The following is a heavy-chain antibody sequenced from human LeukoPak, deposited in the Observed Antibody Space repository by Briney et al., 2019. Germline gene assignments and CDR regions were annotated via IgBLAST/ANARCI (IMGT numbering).Heavy chain of an antibody. CDR2: TTFGGNST. Sequence: GGSLRLSCAVSEFPFTRAWMTWVRQAPGKGLEWVSATTFGGNSTYYADSVKGRFTISRDNSKNTLFLQMNSLRAEDTAVYYCASRSAVAAFDYWGQGTLVTVSS. V-gene: IGHV3-23*01. CDR3: ASRSAVAAFDY. CDR1: EFPFTRAW. D-gene: IGHD6-19*01. J-gene: IGHJ4*02.